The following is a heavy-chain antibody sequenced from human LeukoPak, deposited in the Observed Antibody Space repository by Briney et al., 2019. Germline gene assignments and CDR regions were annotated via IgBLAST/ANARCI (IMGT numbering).Heavy chain of an antibody. J-gene: IGHJ6*03. CDR2: LDSSGST. D-gene: IGHD4-23*01. Sequence: PSETLSLTCTVSGGSISSRSDYWGWIRQTPGKGLEWIGNLDSSGSTYYNPSLKSRVTISVGTSKNQFSLNLRSVAAADTATRSHDYGGLYFYYYMDVWGKGTTVTVSS. CDR1: GGSISSRSDY. V-gene: IGHV4-39*01. CDR3: DYGGLYFYYYMDV.